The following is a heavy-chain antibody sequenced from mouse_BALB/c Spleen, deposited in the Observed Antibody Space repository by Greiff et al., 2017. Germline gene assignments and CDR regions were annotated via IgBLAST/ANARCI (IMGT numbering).Heavy chain of an antibody. Sequence: EVQLQESGGGLVQPGGSRKLSCAASGFTFSSFGMHWVRQAPEKGLEWVAYISSGSSTIYYADTVKGRFTISRDNPKNTLFLQMTSLRSEDTAMYYCARERTGTDMDYWGQGTSVTVSS. CDR2: ISSGSSTI. CDR1: GFTFSSFG. J-gene: IGHJ4*01. V-gene: IGHV5-17*02. D-gene: IGHD4-1*01. CDR3: ARERTGTDMDY.